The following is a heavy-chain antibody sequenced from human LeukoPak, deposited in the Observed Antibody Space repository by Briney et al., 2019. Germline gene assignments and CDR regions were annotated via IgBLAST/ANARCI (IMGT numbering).Heavy chain of an antibody. V-gene: IGHV3-74*01. CDR3: ARADGSHYGLKDY. J-gene: IGHJ4*02. CDR1: GFTFSSYW. Sequence: PGGSLRLSCAASGFTFSSYWMHWVRQAPGKGLVWVSRISPDGTSKSYADSVKGRFTISRDNAKNTLSLQMNSLRAEDTGLYYCARADGSHYGLKDYWGQGTLVTVSS. CDR2: ISPDGTSK. D-gene: IGHD1-26*01.